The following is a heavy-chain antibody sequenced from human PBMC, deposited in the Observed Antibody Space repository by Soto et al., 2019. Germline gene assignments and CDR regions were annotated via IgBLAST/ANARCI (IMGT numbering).Heavy chain of an antibody. CDR2: ISWDGGST. Sequence: GGSLRLSCAASGFTFDDYAMHWVRQAPGKGLEWVSLISWDGGSTYYADSVKGRFTISRDNSKNSLYLQMNSLRAEDAALYYCAKVHYYGSVSYYDYWGQGTLVTVSS. CDR3: AKVHYYGSVSYYDY. J-gene: IGHJ4*02. V-gene: IGHV3-43D*03. D-gene: IGHD3-10*01. CDR1: GFTFDDYA.